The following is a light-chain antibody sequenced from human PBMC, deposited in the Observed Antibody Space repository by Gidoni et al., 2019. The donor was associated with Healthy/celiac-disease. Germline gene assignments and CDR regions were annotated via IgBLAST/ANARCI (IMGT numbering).Light chain of an antibody. V-gene: IGLV3-21*02. J-gene: IGLJ2*01. CDR3: QVWDSSRDHVV. CDR2: DDS. Sequence: SYLLTQPPSVSVAPGQTARITCGGSNIGSKSVHWYQQKPGQAPVLVVYDDSDRPSGIPERFSGSNSGNTATLTISRVEAGDEADYYCQVWDSSRDHVVFGGGTKLTVL. CDR1: NIGSKS.